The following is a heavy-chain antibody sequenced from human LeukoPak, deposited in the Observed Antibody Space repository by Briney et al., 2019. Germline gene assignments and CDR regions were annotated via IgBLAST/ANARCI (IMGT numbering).Heavy chain of an antibody. CDR3: ATFPNCGGDCLYYYGMDV. Sequence: ASVKVSYKASGYTFTSYDINWVRQATGQGLEWMGWMNPNSGNTGYAQKFQGRVTMTRNTSISTAYMELSSLRSEDTAVYYCATFPNCGGDCLYYYGMDVWGQGTTVTVSS. CDR2: MNPNSGNT. CDR1: GYTFTSYD. V-gene: IGHV1-8*01. J-gene: IGHJ6*02. D-gene: IGHD2-21*02.